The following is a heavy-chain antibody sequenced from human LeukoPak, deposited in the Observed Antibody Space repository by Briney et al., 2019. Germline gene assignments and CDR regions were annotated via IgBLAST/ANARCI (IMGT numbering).Heavy chain of an antibody. CDR1: GGSFSGYY. CDR3: ARRRTMVRGVISYYYYYMDV. J-gene: IGHJ6*03. D-gene: IGHD3-10*01. CDR2: INHSGST. Sequence: PSETLSLTCAVYGGSFSGYYWSWIRQPPGKGLEWIGEINHSGSTNYNPSLKSRVTTSVDTSKNQFSLKLSSVTAADTAVYYCARRRTMVRGVISYYYYYMDVWGKGTTVTISS. V-gene: IGHV4-34*01.